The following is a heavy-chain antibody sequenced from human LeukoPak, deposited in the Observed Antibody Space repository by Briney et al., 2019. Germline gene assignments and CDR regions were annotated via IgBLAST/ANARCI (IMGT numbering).Heavy chain of an antibody. CDR2: IRYDGSNK. V-gene: IGHV3-30*02. CDR3: AKDLRRGGPIDY. J-gene: IGHJ4*02. CDR1: GFTFSSYG. Sequence: GGSLRLSCAASGFTFSSYGMHWVRQAPGKGLEWVAFIRYDGSNKYYADSVKGRFTISRDKSKNTLYLQMNSLRAGDTAVYHCAKDLRRGGPIDYWGQGTLVTVSS. D-gene: IGHD6-25*01.